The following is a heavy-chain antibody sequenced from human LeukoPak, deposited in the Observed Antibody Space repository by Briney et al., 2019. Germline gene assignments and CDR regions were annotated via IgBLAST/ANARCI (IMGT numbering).Heavy chain of an antibody. D-gene: IGHD6-13*01. CDR2: IKQDGSEI. Sequence: GGSLRLSCAASGFTFSSYWMSWVRQAPGKGLEWVANIKQDGSEIYYVDSVKGRFTISRDNAENSLYLQMNSLRAEDTAVYYCAKGSSTWSDMDVWGKGTTVTVSS. V-gene: IGHV3-7*01. J-gene: IGHJ6*03. CDR3: AKGSSTWSDMDV. CDR1: GFTFSSYW.